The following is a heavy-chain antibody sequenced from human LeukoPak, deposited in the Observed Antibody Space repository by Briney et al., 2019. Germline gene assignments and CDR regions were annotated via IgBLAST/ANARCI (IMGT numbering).Heavy chain of an antibody. CDR2: VNPNSGKT. V-gene: IGHV1-8*01. Sequence: ASGTLSGTASGYTFTIYDINWGRQATGQGLGWMRWVNPNSGKTGYTKKFQSRVTMPRTTSTSTAYMELSSLTSEDTAVYYCARGAPYTFRGVIVIPDYGMDVWGQGTTVTVSS. D-gene: IGHD3-16*02. J-gene: IGHJ6*02. CDR3: ARGAPYTFRGVIVIPDYGMDV. CDR1: GYTFTIYD.